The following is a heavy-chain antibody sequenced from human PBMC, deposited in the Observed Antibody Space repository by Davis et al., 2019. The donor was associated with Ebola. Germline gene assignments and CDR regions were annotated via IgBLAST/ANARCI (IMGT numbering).Heavy chain of an antibody. CDR3: ASLRRTITGMDDGFDI. V-gene: IGHV5-51*01. J-gene: IGHJ3*02. Sequence: GEPLKISCKDSGNSFTSHWIGWVRQMPGKGLDWMGIIYTGDSDTRYSPSFRGQVTISADKSMKTAFLQWSSLKASDSGMYYCASLRRTITGMDDGFDIWGQGTMVTVSS. CDR2: IYTGDSDT. CDR1: GNSFTSHW. D-gene: IGHD2-8*02.